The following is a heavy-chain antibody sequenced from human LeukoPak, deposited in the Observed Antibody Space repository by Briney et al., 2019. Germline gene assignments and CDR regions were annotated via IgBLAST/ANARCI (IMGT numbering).Heavy chain of an antibody. CDR2: MRTDGSVP. CDR3: ARDKDFTIDY. CDR1: GFTFRYYM. V-gene: IGHV3-7*01. J-gene: IGHJ4*02. Sequence: HSEGSLRLSCEVSGFTFRYYMMTWVRQAPGEGLEWVANMRTDGSVPSYVDSVKGRFTISRDNAKSSLYLQMNNLRVEDTAVYYCARDKDFTIDYWGQGTLVTVSS. D-gene: IGHD3-10*01.